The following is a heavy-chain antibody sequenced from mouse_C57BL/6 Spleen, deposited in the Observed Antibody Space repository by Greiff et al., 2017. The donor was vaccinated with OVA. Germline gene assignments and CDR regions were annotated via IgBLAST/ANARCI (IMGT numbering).Heavy chain of an antibody. J-gene: IGHJ2*01. Sequence: QVQLQQPGTELVKPGASVKLSCKASGYTFTSYWMHWVKQRPGQGLEWIGRIYPGDGDTNYNGKFKGKATLTADKSSSTAYMQLSSLTSEDSAVYFCARSSGPDPFDYWGQGTTLTVSS. CDR1: GYTFTSYW. V-gene: IGHV1-53*01. D-gene: IGHD3-1*01. CDR2: IYPGDGDT. CDR3: ARSSGPDPFDY.